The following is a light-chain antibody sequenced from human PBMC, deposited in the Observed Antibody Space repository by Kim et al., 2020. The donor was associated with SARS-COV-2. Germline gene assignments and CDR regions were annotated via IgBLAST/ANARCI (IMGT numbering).Light chain of an antibody. V-gene: IGLV6-57*03. CDR1: SGNISSNH. Sequence: NFMLTQPHSVSESPGKTVTISCTRSSGNISSNHVQWYQQRPGRAPTTVIYEDDQRPSGVPARFSGSIDNSSNSASLVISGLKTEDEAAYYCQSFDNSGPDWVFGGGTQLTVL. J-gene: IGLJ3*02. CDR3: QSFDNSGPDWV. CDR2: EDD.